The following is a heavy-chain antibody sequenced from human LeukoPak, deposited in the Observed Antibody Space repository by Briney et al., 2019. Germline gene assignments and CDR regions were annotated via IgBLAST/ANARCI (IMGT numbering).Heavy chain of an antibody. Sequence: PGGSLRLSCAASGFTFSSYEMNWVRQAPGKGLEWVSYISSSGSTIYYADSVKGRFTISRDNAKNSLSLQTNSLRAEDTAVYYCARHRTASDYWGQGTLVTVSS. CDR3: ARHRTASDY. CDR2: ISSSGSTI. J-gene: IGHJ4*02. V-gene: IGHV3-48*03. D-gene: IGHD3-16*02. CDR1: GFTFSSYE.